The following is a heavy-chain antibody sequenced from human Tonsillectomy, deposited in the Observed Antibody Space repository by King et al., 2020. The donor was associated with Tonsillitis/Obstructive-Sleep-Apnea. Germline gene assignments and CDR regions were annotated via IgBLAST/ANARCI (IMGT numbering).Heavy chain of an antibody. J-gene: IGHJ4*02. CDR1: GFTFSNYA. CDR3: ARGSDDFYY. Sequence: VQLVQSGGGLVQPGGSLRLSCAASGFTFSNYAMSWVRQAPGKGLEWGSTISGSGGHTYYADSVKGRFTISRDNSKNTLYLHMNSLRADDTAVYYCARGSDDFYYWGQGTLVTVSS. D-gene: IGHD3-3*01. CDR2: ISGSGGHT. V-gene: IGHV3-23*04.